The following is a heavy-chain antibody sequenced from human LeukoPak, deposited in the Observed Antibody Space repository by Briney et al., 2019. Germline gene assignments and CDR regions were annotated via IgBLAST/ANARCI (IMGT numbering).Heavy chain of an antibody. J-gene: IGHJ4*02. V-gene: IGHV1-69*06. CDR3: ARGGYCSSTSCYPYFDY. CDR2: IIPIFGTA. D-gene: IGHD2-2*01. CDR1: GGTFSSYA. Sequence: SVKVSCEASGGTFSSYAISWVRQAPGQGLEWMGGIIPIFGTANYAQKFQGRVTITADKSTSTAYMELSSLRSEDTAVYYCARGGYCSSTSCYPYFDYWGQGTLVTVSS.